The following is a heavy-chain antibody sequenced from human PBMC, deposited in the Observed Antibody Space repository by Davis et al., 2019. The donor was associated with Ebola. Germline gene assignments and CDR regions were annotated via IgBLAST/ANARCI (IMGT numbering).Heavy chain of an antibody. J-gene: IGHJ4*02. CDR2: ISYLDGSKK. CDR1: GFIFSNFG. D-gene: IGHD4-17*01. V-gene: IGHV3-30*18. Sequence: GESLKISCAASGFIFSNFGLHWVRQAPGKGLEWVAVISYLDGSKKYYADSVRGRFTISRDNSRDTLYLQMNSLRAEDTAVYYCAKDFPYGVYLNGPDYWGQGTLVTVSS. CDR3: AKDFPYGVYLNGPDY.